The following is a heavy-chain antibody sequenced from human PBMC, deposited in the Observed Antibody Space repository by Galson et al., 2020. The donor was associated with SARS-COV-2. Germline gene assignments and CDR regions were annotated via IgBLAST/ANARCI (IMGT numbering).Heavy chain of an antibody. V-gene: IGHV1-2*02. D-gene: IGHD3-10*01. CDR3: AIREEGTFEL. Sequence: ASVTVSCKASAYTFTDYYIHWVRQAPGQGLAWMGWINPNNGGTLYAQRLRDRATMTRDTSINAAYMERSRLRSDDTAVYYWAIREEGTFELWGQGTLVTV. CDR1: AYTFTDYY. J-gene: IGHJ4*02. CDR2: INPNNGGT.